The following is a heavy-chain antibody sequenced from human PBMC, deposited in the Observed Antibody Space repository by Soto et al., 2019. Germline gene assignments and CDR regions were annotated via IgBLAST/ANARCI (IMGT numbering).Heavy chain of an antibody. D-gene: IGHD3-22*01. V-gene: IGHV1-69*13. J-gene: IGHJ4*02. CDR1: EGTFSSYA. Sequence: SVKVSCKASEGTFSSYAISWVRQAPGQGLEWMGGIIPIFGTANYAQKFQGRVTITADESTSTAYMELSSLRSEDTAVYYCARALNYYDSSGYRLFDYWGQGTLVTVSS. CDR2: IIPIFGTA. CDR3: ARALNYYDSSGYRLFDY.